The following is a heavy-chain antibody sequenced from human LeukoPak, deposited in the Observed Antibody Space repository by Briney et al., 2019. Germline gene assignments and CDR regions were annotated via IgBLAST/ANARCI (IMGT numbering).Heavy chain of an antibody. Sequence: ASVKVSCKASGGTFSSYAISWVRQAPGQGLEWMGGIIPIFGTANYAQKFQGRVTITADESTSTAYMELSSLRSEDTAVYYCARVQSRDYDSSVYENWSAPWGQGTLVTVSS. D-gene: IGHD3-22*01. J-gene: IGHJ5*02. CDR1: GGTFSSYA. CDR2: IIPIFGTA. CDR3: ARVQSRDYDSSVYENWSAP. V-gene: IGHV1-69*01.